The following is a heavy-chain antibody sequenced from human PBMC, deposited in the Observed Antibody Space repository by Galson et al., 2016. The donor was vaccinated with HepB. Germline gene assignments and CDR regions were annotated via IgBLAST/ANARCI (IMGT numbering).Heavy chain of an antibody. V-gene: IGHV3-33*01. D-gene: IGHD5-12*01. J-gene: IGHJ4*02. Sequence: SLRLSCAASGFTFKTYGMHWVRQAPGKGLEWLATIWYDGSNELYADSVKGRFTISRDNSKNTLYLQMKGLIAEDTAVDYCARDGVDIVATSGYYFDYWGQGTLVTVSS. CDR2: IWYDGSNE. CDR3: ARDGVDIVATSGYYFDY. CDR1: GFTFKTYG.